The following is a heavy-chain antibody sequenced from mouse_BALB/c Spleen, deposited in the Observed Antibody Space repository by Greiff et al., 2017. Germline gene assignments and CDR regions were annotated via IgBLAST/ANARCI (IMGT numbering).Heavy chain of an antibody. J-gene: IGHJ3*01. D-gene: IGHD3-3*01. V-gene: IGHV14-3*02. CDR2: IDPANGNT. CDR1: GFNIKDTY. CDR3: ARQGLFAY. Sequence: DVKLQESGAELVKPGASVKLSCTASGFNIKDTYMHWVKQRPEQGLEWIGRIDPANGNTKYDTKFQGKATITADTSSNTAYLQLSSLTSEDTAVYYCARQGLFAYWGQGTLVTVSA.